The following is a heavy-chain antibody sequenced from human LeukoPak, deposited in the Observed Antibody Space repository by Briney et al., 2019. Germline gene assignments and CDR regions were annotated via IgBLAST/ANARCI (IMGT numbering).Heavy chain of an antibody. V-gene: IGHV1-2*02. CDR3: ARRAFDGLLSGAFDI. Sequence: GASVKVSCKASVATFSSYYMHWVRQAPGQRLEWRGWINPNSGGTNYAQKFPGRVTMTRDTSISTAYTELSRLRSDDTAVYYCARRAFDGLLSGAFDIWGQGTMVTVSS. CDR1: VATFSSYY. CDR2: INPNSGGT. J-gene: IGHJ3*02. D-gene: IGHD3-9*01.